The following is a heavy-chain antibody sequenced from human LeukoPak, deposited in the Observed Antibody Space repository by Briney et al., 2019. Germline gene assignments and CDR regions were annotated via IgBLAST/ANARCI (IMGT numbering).Heavy chain of an antibody. D-gene: IGHD5-18*01. CDR1: GGTFSSYA. Sequence: SVKVSCKASGGTFSSYAISWVRQAPGQGLEWMGGIIPIFGTANYAQKFQGRVTITADESTSTAYMELSSLRSEDTAVYYCARSGYSYGYTGSYGMDVWGKGTTVTVSS. J-gene: IGHJ6*04. V-gene: IGHV1-69*13. CDR2: IIPIFGTA. CDR3: ARSGYSYGYTGSYGMDV.